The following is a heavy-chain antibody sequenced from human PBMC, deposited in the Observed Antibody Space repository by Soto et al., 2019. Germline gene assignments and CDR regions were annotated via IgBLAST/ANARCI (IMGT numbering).Heavy chain of an antibody. CDR3: ARQVGTTRRNTKGYYFDY. Sequence: SETLSLTCTVSGGSISSSSYYWGWIRQPPGKGLEWIGSIYYSGSTYYNPSLKSRVTISVDTSKNQFSLKLSSVTAADTAVYYCARQVGTTRRNTKGYYFDYWGQGTLVTVSS. CDR2: IYYSGST. J-gene: IGHJ4*02. D-gene: IGHD1-1*01. CDR1: GGSISSSSYY. V-gene: IGHV4-39*01.